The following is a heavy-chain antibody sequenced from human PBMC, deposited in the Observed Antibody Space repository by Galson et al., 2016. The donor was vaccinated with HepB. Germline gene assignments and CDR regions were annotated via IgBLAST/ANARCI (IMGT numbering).Heavy chain of an antibody. CDR3: ATVGVRFANAFDI. J-gene: IGHJ3*02. V-gene: IGHV4-59*01. CDR2: LYYGGTT. D-gene: IGHD1-26*01. Sequence: ETLSLTCTVSGHYYWSWIRQSPEKGLEWIGSLYYGGTTSHNPSLQSRVTISGHTSTNHFSLRLTSVTAADTAVYYCATVGVRFANAFDIWGQGTKVTVSS. CDR1: GHYY.